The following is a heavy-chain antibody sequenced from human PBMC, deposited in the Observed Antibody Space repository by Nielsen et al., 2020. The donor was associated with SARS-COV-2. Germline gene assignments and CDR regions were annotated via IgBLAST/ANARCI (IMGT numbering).Heavy chain of an antibody. CDR1: GGSISSYY. CDR2: IYYSGST. J-gene: IGHJ5*02. V-gene: IGHV4-59*01. CDR3: ARMGCGGDCYSPTGGESWFDP. Sequence: GSLRLSCTVSGGSISSYYWSWIRQPPGKGLEWLGYIYYSGSTNYNPSLKSRVTISVDTSKNQFSLKLSSVTAADTAVYYCARMGCGGDCYSPTGGESWFDPWGQGTLVTVSS. D-gene: IGHD2-21*02.